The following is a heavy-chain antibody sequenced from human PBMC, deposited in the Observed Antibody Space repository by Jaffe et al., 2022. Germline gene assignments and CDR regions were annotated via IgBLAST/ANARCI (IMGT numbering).Heavy chain of an antibody. D-gene: IGHD5-12*01. V-gene: IGHV3-30*02. CDR3: AKGFQHSGYDYFDY. Sequence: QVQLVESGGGVVQPGGSLRLSCAASGFTFSSYGMHWVRQAPGKGLEWVTLIQYDGSNKYYADSVKGRFTISRDNSKNTLYLQMNSLRVEDTAVYYCAKGFQHSGYDYFDYWGQGTLVTVSS. CDR2: IQYDGSNK. J-gene: IGHJ4*02. CDR1: GFTFSSYG.